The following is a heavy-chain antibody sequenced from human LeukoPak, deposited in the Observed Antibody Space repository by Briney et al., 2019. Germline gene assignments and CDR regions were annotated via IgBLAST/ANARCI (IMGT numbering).Heavy chain of an antibody. D-gene: IGHD4-23*01. CDR2: INHSGST. V-gene: IGHV4-34*01. CDR1: GGSFSGYY. J-gene: IGHJ6*04. CDR3: ARAYGANSVGDV. Sequence: SETLSLTCAVDGGSFSGYYWSWIRQPPGKGLEWIGEINHSGSTNYNPSLKSRITISVDTSKNQFSLKLSSVTAANTAVYYCARAYGANSVGDVWGKGTTVTISS.